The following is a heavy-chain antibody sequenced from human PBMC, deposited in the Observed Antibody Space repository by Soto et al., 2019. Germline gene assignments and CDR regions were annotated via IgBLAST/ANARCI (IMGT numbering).Heavy chain of an antibody. CDR1: GFSFSNYG. CDR2: IWSDGSKR. D-gene: IGHD6-13*01. V-gene: IGHV3-33*01. CDR3: GRGGSWSSDY. J-gene: IGHJ4*02. Sequence: ESGGGVVQPGGSLRLSCVASGFSFSNYGMHWVRQAPGKGLEWVAVIWSDGSKRYYADSVKGRFTVSRDTAKNTLYLQMDSLRVEDTAVYYCGRGGSWSSDYWGQGTLVTVSS.